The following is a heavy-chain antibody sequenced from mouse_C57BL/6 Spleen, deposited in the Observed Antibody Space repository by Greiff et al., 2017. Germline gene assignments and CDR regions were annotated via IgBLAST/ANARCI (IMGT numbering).Heavy chain of an antibody. V-gene: IGHV2-2*01. CDR3: ARNGRDYYGSSFDY. Sequence: QVQLQQSGPGLVQPSQSLSITCKVSGFSLTSYGVHWVRQSPGKGLAWLGVIWSGGSTDYTAAFISRLSISKDNSKSQVFFKRNSLRADDTAIYYCARNGRDYYGSSFDYWGQGTTRTGSS. CDR2: IWSGGST. CDR1: GFSLTSYG. J-gene: IGHJ2*01. D-gene: IGHD1-1*01.